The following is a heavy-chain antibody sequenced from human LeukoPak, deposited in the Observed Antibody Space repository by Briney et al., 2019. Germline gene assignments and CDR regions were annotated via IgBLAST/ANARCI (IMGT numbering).Heavy chain of an antibody. V-gene: IGHV3-23*01. D-gene: IGHD2-2*01. CDR1: GFTFSSYA. CDR2: ISGSGGST. Sequence: PGASLRLSCAASGFTFSSYAMSWVRQAPGKGLEWVSAISGSGGSTYYADSVKGRFTISRDNSKNTLYLQMNRLRAEDTAVYYCAKDLVPAATDYYYYYGMDVWGQGTTVTVSS. CDR3: AKDLVPAATDYYYYYGMDV. J-gene: IGHJ6*02.